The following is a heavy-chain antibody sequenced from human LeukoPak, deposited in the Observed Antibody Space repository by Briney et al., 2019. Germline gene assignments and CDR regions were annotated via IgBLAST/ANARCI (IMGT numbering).Heavy chain of an antibody. CDR2: IYPGDSDT. Sequence: GESLKISCKGSGYSFSSHWIAWVRQMPGKGLEWMGVIYPGDSDTTYSPSFQGQVTISVDKFISTAYLQWGSLRASDTAIYYCARQWGRGSGSYLAYWGQGTVVTVSS. CDR1: GYSFSSHW. CDR3: ARQWGRGSGSYLAY. D-gene: IGHD3-10*01. J-gene: IGHJ4*02. V-gene: IGHV5-51*01.